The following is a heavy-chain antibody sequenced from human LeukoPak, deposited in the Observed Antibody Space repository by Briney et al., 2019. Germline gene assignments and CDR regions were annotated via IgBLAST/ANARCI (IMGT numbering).Heavy chain of an antibody. CDR1: GFTFSSYA. CDR2: ISGSGDST. CDR3: AKFERWLQWNPFDY. D-gene: IGHD5-24*01. J-gene: IGHJ4*02. Sequence: GGSLRLSCAASGFTFSSYAMSWVRQAPGKGLEWVSAISGSGDSTYYADSVKGRFTISRDNSKNTLYLQMNSLRAEDTAVYYCAKFERWLQWNPFDYWGQGTLVTVSS. V-gene: IGHV3-23*01.